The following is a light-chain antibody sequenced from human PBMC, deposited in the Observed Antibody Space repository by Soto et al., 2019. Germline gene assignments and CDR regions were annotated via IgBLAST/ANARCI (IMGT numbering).Light chain of an antibody. J-gene: IGKJ4*01. CDR2: GAS. V-gene: IGKV3-15*01. Sequence: EIVMTQSPATLSVSPGERATLSCRASQSVSSNLAWYQQKPAQAPRLLIYGASTRPTGIPARFSGSGSGTEFTLTISSLQSEDFAVYYCQQYNNWLTFGGGTKVEIK. CDR3: QQYNNWLT. CDR1: QSVSSN.